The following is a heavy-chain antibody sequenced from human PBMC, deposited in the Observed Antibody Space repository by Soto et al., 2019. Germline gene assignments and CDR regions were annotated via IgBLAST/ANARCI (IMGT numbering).Heavy chain of an antibody. CDR2: INPNSGGT. CDR1: GYAFSGYY. D-gene: IGHD3-3*01. V-gene: IGHV1-2*04. Sequence: GXSGQVSCKASGYAFSGYYMHWVRQAPGQGLEWMGWINPNSGGTNYAQKFQGWVTMTRDTSISTAYMELSRLRSDDTAVYYCARARDYDFLDIWGQGTMVTVSS. J-gene: IGHJ3*02. CDR3: ARARDYDFLDI.